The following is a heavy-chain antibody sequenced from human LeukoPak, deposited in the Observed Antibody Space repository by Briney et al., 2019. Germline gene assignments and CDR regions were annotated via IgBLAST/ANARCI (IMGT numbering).Heavy chain of an antibody. CDR2: IYPGDSDT. Sequence: GESLQISCKGSGYSFTSYWIGWVRQMPGKGLEWMGIIYPGDSDTRYSPSFQGQVTMSADKSISTAYLQWSSLKASDTAMYYCARLIAVAGNSPYFDYWGQGTLVTVSS. V-gene: IGHV5-51*01. CDR3: ARLIAVAGNSPYFDY. J-gene: IGHJ4*02. D-gene: IGHD6-19*01. CDR1: GYSFTSYW.